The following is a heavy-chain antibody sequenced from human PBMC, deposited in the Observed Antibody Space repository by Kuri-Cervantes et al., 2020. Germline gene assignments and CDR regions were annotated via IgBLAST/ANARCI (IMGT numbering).Heavy chain of an antibody. CDR1: GGSISSGDYY. Sequence: SCTVSGGSISSGDYYWSWIRQPPGKGLEWIGYIYYSGSTYYNPSLKSRVTISVDTSKNQFSLKLSSVTAADTAVYYCARVGSSSHRDLNWFDPWGQGTLVTVSS. D-gene: IGHD6-13*01. CDR3: ARVGSSSHRDLNWFDP. V-gene: IGHV4-30-4*01. J-gene: IGHJ5*02. CDR2: IYYSGST.